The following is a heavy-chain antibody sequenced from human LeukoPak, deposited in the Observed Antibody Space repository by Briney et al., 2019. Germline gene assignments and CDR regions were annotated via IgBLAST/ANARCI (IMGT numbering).Heavy chain of an antibody. CDR1: GGSISHSSYY. J-gene: IGHJ4*02. CDR2: IYYSGST. V-gene: IGHV4-39*01. CDR3: ARPGEGDNWNPWVV. D-gene: IGHD1-20*01. Sequence: PSETLSLTCTVSGGSISHSSYYWGWIRQPPGKGLEWMGSIYYSGSTYYNPSLKSRVTMPLDTSKNQFSLNLSPVTAADTAVYYCARPGEGDNWNPWVVWGQGTLVTVSS.